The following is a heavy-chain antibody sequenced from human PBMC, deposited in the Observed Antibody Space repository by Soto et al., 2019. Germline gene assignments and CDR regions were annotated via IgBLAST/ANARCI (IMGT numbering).Heavy chain of an antibody. CDR2: IWYDGSNK. Sequence: GGSLRLSCAASGFTFSSYGMHWVRQAPGKGLEWVAVIWYDGSNKYYADSVKGRFTISRDNSKNTLYLQMNSLRAEDTAVYYCARERVTMIVPPWDTRDRIYYYGMDVWGQGTTVTVSS. CDR1: GFTFSSYG. V-gene: IGHV3-33*01. J-gene: IGHJ6*02. CDR3: ARERVTMIVPPWDTRDRIYYYGMDV. D-gene: IGHD3-22*01.